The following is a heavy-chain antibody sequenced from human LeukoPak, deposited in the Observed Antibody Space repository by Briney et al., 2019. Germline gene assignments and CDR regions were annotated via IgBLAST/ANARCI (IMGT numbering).Heavy chain of an antibody. CDR3: ARQAPGYSYGYVY. CDR2: IYFSGSS. D-gene: IGHD5-18*01. J-gene: IGHJ4*02. CDR1: GGSISSSSYY. V-gene: IGHV4-39*01. Sequence: PSETLSLTCTVSGGSISSSSYYWGWIRQPPGKGLEWVGSIYFSGSSYYNPSLKSRVTISVDTSKNHFSLKLSSVTAADTAVYYCARQAPGYSYGYVYWGQGTLVTVSP.